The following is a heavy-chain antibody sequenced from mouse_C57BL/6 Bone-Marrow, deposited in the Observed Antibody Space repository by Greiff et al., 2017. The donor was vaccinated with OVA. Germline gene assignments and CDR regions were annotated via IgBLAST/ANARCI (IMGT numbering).Heavy chain of an antibody. CDR2: IHPNSGST. J-gene: IGHJ3*01. CDR1: GYTFTSYW. D-gene: IGHD1-1*01. Sequence: VQLQQPGAELVKPGASVKLSCKASGYTFTSYWMHWVKQRPGQGLEWIGMIHPNSGSTNYNEKFKSKATLTVDKSSSTAYMQLSSLTSEDSAVYYCARGDLYSSSYGWFDYWGQGTLVTVSA. V-gene: IGHV1-64*01. CDR3: ARGDLYSSSYGWFDY.